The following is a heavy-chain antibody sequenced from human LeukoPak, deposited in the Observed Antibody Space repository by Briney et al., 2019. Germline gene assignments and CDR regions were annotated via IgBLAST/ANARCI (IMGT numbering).Heavy chain of an antibody. CDR2: ISSSGTYL. D-gene: IGHD3-3*01. Sequence: GGSLRLSCAASGFTFSNYAMHWVRQAPGKGLERVSSISSSGTYLYYADSVKGRFTISRDNAKDSLYLQMNSLRVEDTAVYFCARGLFGVINPTDYWGQGTLVTVSS. CDR1: GFTFSNYA. CDR3: ARGLFGVINPTDY. V-gene: IGHV3-21*01. J-gene: IGHJ4*02.